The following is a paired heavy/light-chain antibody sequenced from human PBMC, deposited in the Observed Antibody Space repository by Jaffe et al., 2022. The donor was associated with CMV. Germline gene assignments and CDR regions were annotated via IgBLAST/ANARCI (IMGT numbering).Heavy chain of an antibody. J-gene: IGHJ3*02. CDR1: GFSFNSYS. CDR2: ISIGSNSI. CDR3: ARDAPVGTTGTPVIIEAFDI. Sequence: EVHLVESGGGLVKPGGSLRLSCAASGFSFNSYSMNWVRQAPGKGLEWVSSISIGSNSIYYADLVKGRFTISRDNAKNSLYLQMNSLRAEDTAVYYCARDAPVGTTGTPVIIEAFDIWGQGTMVTVSS. D-gene: IGHD4-17*01. V-gene: IGHV3-21*01.
Light chain of an antibody. V-gene: IGKV1-12*01. Sequence: DIQMTQSPSSVSASIGDRVTITCRASQGISSWLAWYQKRPGKAPKLLIFPASSLQSGVPSRFSGSGSGTDFTLTISSLQPEDFATYYCQQANSFPLTFGGGTKVEI. J-gene: IGKJ4*01. CDR3: QQANSFPLT. CDR1: QGISSW. CDR2: PAS.